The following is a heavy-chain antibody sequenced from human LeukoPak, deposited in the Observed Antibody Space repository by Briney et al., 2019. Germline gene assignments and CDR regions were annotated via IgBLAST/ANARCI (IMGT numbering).Heavy chain of an antibody. CDR3: ARAGVRGSGSYPGY. D-gene: IGHD3-10*01. CDR1: GGSFSGYY. CDR2: INHSGST. J-gene: IGHJ4*02. Sequence: SETLSLTCAVYGGSFSGYYWSWIRQPPGKGLECIGEINHSGSTNYNPSLKSRVTISVDTSKNQFSLKLSSVTAADTAVYYCARAGVRGSGSYPGYWGQGTLVTVSS. V-gene: IGHV4-34*01.